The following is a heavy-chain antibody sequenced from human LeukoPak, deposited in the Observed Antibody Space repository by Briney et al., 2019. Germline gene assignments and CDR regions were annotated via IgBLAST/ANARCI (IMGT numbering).Heavy chain of an antibody. D-gene: IGHD6-19*01. Sequence: GSLRLSCAPSGFIFSDYWFHWVRQTPGQGPVWVAAINRDGTGTSHADSVRGRFTVSRDNAKNTLYLQLNSLRADDTAVYYCARGLSYAVAYGDYWGQGTLVTVSS. CDR2: INRDGTGT. J-gene: IGHJ4*02. V-gene: IGHV3-74*01. CDR1: GFIFSDYW. CDR3: ARGLSYAVAYGDY.